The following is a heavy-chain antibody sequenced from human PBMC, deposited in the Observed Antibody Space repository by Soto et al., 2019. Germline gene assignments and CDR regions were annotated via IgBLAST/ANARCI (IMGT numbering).Heavy chain of an antibody. CDR3: ARMLIAAGGDYNYYHMDV. V-gene: IGHV4-59*01. CDR2: IYYSGST. Sequence: PSETLSLTCTVSGGSISSYYWSWIRQPPGKGLEWIGYIYYSGSTNHNPSLKSRVTMSVDTSKNQFSLTLSSVTAADTAVYYCARMLIAAGGDYNYYHMDVWGTGATVTVSS. D-gene: IGHD6-13*01. CDR1: GGSISSYY. J-gene: IGHJ6*03.